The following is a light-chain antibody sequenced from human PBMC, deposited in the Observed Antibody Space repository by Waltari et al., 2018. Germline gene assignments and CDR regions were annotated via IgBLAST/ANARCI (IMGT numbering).Light chain of an antibody. CDR3: AAWDDSLNGRL. CDR1: HFNIGRNN. Sequence: QSVLTQPASASGTPGQRVPIFCSGRHFNIGRNNVNWYRQFPGTAPKLLMHSNDQRLSGVPDRFSGSKSGTSAFLAISGLQFEDEADYYCAAWDDSLNGRLFGGGTKVTVL. J-gene: IGLJ2*01. CDR2: SND. V-gene: IGLV1-44*01.